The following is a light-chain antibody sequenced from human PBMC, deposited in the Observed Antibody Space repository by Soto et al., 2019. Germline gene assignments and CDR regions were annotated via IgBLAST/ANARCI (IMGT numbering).Light chain of an antibody. CDR3: QQYGSSPPNT. CDR2: GAS. Sequence: IVLTQSPGTLSFSPGGRDPPSCRGSPSVSSSYLAWYQQKPGQAPRLLIYGASSRATGIPDRFSGSGSGTDFTLTISRLEPEDFAVYYCQQYGSSPPNTFGGGTKVDIK. CDR1: PSVSSSY. V-gene: IGKV3-20*01. J-gene: IGKJ4*01.